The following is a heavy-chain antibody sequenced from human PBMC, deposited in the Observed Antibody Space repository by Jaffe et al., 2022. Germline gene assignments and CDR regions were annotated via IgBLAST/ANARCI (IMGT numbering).Heavy chain of an antibody. Sequence: QVQLQESGPGLVKPSQTLSLTCTVSGGSISSGSYYWSWIRQPAGKGLEWIGRIYTSGSTNYNPSLKSRVTISVDTSKNQFSLKLSSVTAADTAVYYCARDRGSLYYYGSGSPIDYWGQGTLVTVSS. V-gene: IGHV4-61*02. CDR2: IYTSGST. CDR1: GGSISSGSYY. D-gene: IGHD3-10*01. CDR3: ARDRGSLYYYGSGSPIDY. J-gene: IGHJ4*02.